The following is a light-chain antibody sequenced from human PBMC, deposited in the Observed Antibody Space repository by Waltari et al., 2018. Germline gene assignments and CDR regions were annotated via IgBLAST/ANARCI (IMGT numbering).Light chain of an antibody. CDR3: AVWDDSLSGPV. V-gene: IGLV1-44*01. CDR2: RNT. J-gene: IGLJ3*02. Sequence: QSLLTQPPSASGTPGQRVTISCSGSNSNIGSNTVNWYQQVPGRAPKLLINRNTERPSGVPLRFTGSKSGTSASMDIRGLQPEDEAEYYCAVWDDSLSGPVFGGGTKLTVL. CDR1: NSNIGSNT.